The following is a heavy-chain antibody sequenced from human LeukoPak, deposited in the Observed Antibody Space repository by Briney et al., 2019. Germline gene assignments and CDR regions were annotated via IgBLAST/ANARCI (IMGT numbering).Heavy chain of an antibody. V-gene: IGHV3-21*01. CDR1: GFTFSSYS. J-gene: IGHJ4*02. CDR2: ISSSSSYI. D-gene: IGHD3-22*01. Sequence: PGGSLRLSCAASGFTFSSYSMNWVRQAPGKGLEWVSSISSSSSYIYYADSVKGRFTISRDNAKNSLYLQMNSLRAEDTAVYYGARDLEYYYDSSGYYGYYFDYWGQGTLVTVSS. CDR3: ARDLEYYYDSSGYYGYYFDY.